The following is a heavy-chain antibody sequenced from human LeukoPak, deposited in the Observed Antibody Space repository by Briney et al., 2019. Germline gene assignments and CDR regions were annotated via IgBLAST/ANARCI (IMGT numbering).Heavy chain of an antibody. Sequence: PGRSLRLSCTASGFTFGDYAMSWVRQAPGKGLEWVSVIYSGGSTYYADSVKGRFTISRDNSKNTLYLQMNSLRAEDTAVYYCARAGGGGWWEGFGMDVWGQGTTVTVSS. V-gene: IGHV3-53*01. J-gene: IGHJ6*02. CDR2: IYSGGST. CDR3: ARAGGGGWWEGFGMDV. CDR1: GFTFGDYA. D-gene: IGHD6-19*01.